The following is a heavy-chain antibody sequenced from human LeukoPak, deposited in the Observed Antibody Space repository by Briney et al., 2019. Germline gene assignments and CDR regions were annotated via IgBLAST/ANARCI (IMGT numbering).Heavy chain of an antibody. V-gene: IGHV1-2*06. CDR1: GYTFTGYY. CDR3: ARVGYNFPQFDY. J-gene: IGHJ4*02. CDR2: INPNSGGT. D-gene: IGHD1-20*01. Sequence: ASVTVSCKASGYTFTGYYMHWVRQAPGQGLEWMGRINPNSGGTNYAQKFQGRVTITADESTSTAYMELSSLRSEDTAVYYCARVGYNFPQFDYWGQGTLVTVSS.